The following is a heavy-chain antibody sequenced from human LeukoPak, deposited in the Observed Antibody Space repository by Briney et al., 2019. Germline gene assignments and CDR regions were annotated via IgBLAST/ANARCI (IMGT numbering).Heavy chain of an antibody. CDR2: INPSGGST. J-gene: IGHJ4*02. Sequence: ASVKVSCKASGYTFSSYYMHWVRQAPGQGLEWMAIINPSGGSTSYAQKFQGRVTMTRDTSTGTVYMELSSLRSEDTAVYYCARDLSPRRDSSGYTDYWGQGTLVTVSS. V-gene: IGHV1-46*01. CDR3: ARDLSPRRDSSGYTDY. D-gene: IGHD3-22*01. CDR1: GYTFSSYY.